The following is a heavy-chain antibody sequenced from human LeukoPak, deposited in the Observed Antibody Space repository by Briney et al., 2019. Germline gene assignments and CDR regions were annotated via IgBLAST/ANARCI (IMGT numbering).Heavy chain of an antibody. V-gene: IGHV4-59*01. J-gene: IGHJ4*02. CDR1: GGSISSYY. Sequence: SETLSLTCTVSGGSISSYYWSWIRQPPGKGLGWIGYIYYSGSTNYNPSLKSRVTISVDTSKNQFSLKLSSVTAADTAVYYCAREGAVAGKYDYWGQGTLVTVSS. CDR3: AREGAVAGKYDY. D-gene: IGHD6-19*01. CDR2: IYYSGST.